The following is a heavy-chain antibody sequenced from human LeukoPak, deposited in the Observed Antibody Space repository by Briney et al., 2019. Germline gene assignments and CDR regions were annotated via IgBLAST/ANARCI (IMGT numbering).Heavy chain of an antibody. D-gene: IGHD1-26*01. Sequence: PGGSLRLSCAASGFTFSTYSMNWVRQAPGKGLEWVSSISSSSSYIYYADSVKGRFTISRDNAKNSLYLQMNSLRAEDTAVYYCATPYDRLSGLVLDYWGQGTLVTVSS. CDR2: ISSSSSYI. V-gene: IGHV3-21*01. J-gene: IGHJ4*02. CDR1: GFTFSTYS. CDR3: ATPYDRLSGLVLDY.